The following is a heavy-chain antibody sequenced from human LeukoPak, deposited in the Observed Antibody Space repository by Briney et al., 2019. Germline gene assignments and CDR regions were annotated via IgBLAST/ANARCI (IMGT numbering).Heavy chain of an antibody. D-gene: IGHD6-19*01. Sequence: GGSLRLSCAASGFTFDDYGMSWVRQAPGKGLVWVSRINSDGSSTSYADSVKGRFTISRDNAKNTLYLQMNSLRAEDTAVYYCAREGQWLVRYFDYWGQGTLVTVSS. J-gene: IGHJ4*02. CDR1: GFTFDDYG. CDR3: AREGQWLVRYFDY. CDR2: INSDGSST. V-gene: IGHV3-74*01.